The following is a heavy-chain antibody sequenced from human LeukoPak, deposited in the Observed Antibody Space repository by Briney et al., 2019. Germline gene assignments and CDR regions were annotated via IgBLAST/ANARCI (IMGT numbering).Heavy chain of an antibody. CDR1: GFTFSRYW. CDR3: ARDSACYDY. CDR2: INQDESEK. D-gene: IGHD2-15*01. V-gene: IGHV3-7*01. Sequence: GGSLRLSCADTGFTFSRYWMSWVRQVPGKGLEWVANINQDESEKYYVDSVKGRFTISRDDAKNSLYLQMDSLRAEDTAVYYCARDSACYDYWGQGTLVTVSS. J-gene: IGHJ4*02.